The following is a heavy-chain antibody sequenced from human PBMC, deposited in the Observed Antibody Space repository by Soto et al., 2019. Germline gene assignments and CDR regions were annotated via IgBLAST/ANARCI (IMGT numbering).Heavy chain of an antibody. D-gene: IGHD3-22*01. J-gene: IGHJ4*02. CDR3: ARVGDYYDSSGYSDY. V-gene: IGHV4-30-4*01. Sequence: PSETLSLTCTVSGGSISSGDYYWSWIRQPPGKGLEWIGYIYYSGSTYYNPSLKSRVTISVDMSKNQFSLKLSSVTAADTAVYYCARVGDYYDSSGYSDYWGQGTLVTVSS. CDR2: IYYSGST. CDR1: GGSISSGDYY.